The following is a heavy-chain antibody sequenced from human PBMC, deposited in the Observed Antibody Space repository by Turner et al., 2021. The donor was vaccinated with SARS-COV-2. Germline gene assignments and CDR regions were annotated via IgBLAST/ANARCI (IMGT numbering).Heavy chain of an antibody. Sequence: QVQLVQSGAEVQQPGASVKVSCQASGYPFTDYYMHWVRQAPGQGIEWMGWINPKGGGTNDAQKFQGRVTMTRDTSISTADMELGRLRSDDTGVDYCATDSYGTLWGQGTLVTVSS. D-gene: IGHD5-18*01. CDR1: GYPFTDYY. CDR2: INPKGGGT. V-gene: IGHV1-2*02. CDR3: ATDSYGTL. J-gene: IGHJ4*02.